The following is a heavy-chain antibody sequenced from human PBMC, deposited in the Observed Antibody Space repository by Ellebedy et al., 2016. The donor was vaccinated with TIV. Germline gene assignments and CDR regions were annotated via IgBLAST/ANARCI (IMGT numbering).Heavy chain of an antibody. CDR2: ICYSGST. J-gene: IGHJ4*02. CDR3: ARQRRNGPYFDY. D-gene: IGHD1-1*01. CDR1: GGSISSSSYC. Sequence: MPSETLSLTCTVSGGSISSSSYCWGWIRQPPGKGLEWIGSICYSGSTYYNPSLKSRVTISVDTSKNQFSLKLSSVTAADSAVYYCARQRRNGPYFDYWGQGTLVTVSS. V-gene: IGHV4-39*01.